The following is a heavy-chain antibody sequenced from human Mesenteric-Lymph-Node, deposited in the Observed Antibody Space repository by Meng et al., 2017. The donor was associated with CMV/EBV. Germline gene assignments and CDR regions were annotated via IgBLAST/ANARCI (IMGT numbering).Heavy chain of an antibody. CDR2: INHSGST. D-gene: IGHD1-1*01. CDR3: ASRGN. Sequence: SETLSLTCTVSGGSISSSSYYWGWIRQPPGKGLEWIGEINHSGSTSYNPSLKSRVTISIDTSRRQFSLNVSSVTAADTAVYYCASRGNWGQGTLVTVS. V-gene: IGHV4-39*07. CDR1: GGSISSSSYY. J-gene: IGHJ4*02.